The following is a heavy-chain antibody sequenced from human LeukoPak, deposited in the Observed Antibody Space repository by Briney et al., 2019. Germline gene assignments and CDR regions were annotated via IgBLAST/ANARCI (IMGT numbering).Heavy chain of an antibody. CDR3: ARQTGSGLFILP. CDR2: IDYSGST. J-gene: IGHJ4*02. D-gene: IGHD3/OR15-3a*01. CDR1: GGSISSTNDY. Sequence: SETLSLTCSVSGGSISSTNDYWGWIRQPPGKGLEWIGSIDYSGSTYYNPSLKSRVTISVDTSKNQFSLKLTSVTAADTAVYYCARQTGSGLFILPGGQGTLVTVSS. V-gene: IGHV4-39*01.